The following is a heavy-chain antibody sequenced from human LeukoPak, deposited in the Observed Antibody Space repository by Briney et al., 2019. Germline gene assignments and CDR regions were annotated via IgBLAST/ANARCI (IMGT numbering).Heavy chain of an antibody. J-gene: IGHJ6*03. Sequence: ASVKVSCKASGYTLTSYAMNWVRQAPGQGLEWMGWINTNTGNPTYVQGFTGRFVFSLDTSVSTAYLQISSLKAEDTAVYYCARGVPAASGFVYYMDVWGKGTTVTVSS. V-gene: IGHV7-4-1*02. CDR1: GYTLTSYA. CDR2: INTNTGNP. CDR3: ARGVPAASGFVYYMDV. D-gene: IGHD2-2*01.